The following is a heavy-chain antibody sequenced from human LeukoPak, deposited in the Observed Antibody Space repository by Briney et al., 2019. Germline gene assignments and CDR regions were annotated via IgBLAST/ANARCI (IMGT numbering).Heavy chain of an antibody. Sequence: GGSLRLSCAASGFTFSSYGMHWVRQAPGKGLEWVAVISYDGSNKYYADSVKGRFTISRDNSKNTLYLQMNSLRAEDTAVYYCAKADAVQNAFDIWGQGTMVTVSS. CDR3: AKADAVQNAFDI. CDR1: GFTFSSYG. V-gene: IGHV3-30*18. J-gene: IGHJ3*02. CDR2: ISYDGSNK.